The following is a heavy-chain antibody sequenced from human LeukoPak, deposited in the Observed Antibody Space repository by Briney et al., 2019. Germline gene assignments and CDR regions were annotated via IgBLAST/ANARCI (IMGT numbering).Heavy chain of an antibody. V-gene: IGHV3-23*01. D-gene: IGHD2-21*02. J-gene: IGHJ4*02. CDR2: ITGASGTT. CDR1: GFTFSSYA. Sequence: PGGSLRLSCADSGFTFSSYAMTWVRQTTGKALECVSTITGASGTTYYADSVKGRFTISRDNSKNTLYLQMNTLRAEDTAVYYCAVYCSGGCYSGLVWGQGTLVTVSS. CDR3: AVYCSGGCYSGLV.